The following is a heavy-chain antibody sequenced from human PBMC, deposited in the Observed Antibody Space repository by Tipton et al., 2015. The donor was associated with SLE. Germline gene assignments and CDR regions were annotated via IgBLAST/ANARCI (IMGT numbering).Heavy chain of an antibody. Sequence: TLSLTCTVSGGSISSYYWSWIRQPPGKGLEWIGYIYYSGSTYYNPSLKSRVTISVDTSKNQFSLKLSSVTAADTAVYYCARPKTVSSSGAKWFDPWGQGTLVTVSS. V-gene: IGHV4-59*08. D-gene: IGHD6-6*01. CDR2: IYYSGST. CDR3: ARPKTVSSSGAKWFDP. CDR1: GGSISSYY. J-gene: IGHJ5*02.